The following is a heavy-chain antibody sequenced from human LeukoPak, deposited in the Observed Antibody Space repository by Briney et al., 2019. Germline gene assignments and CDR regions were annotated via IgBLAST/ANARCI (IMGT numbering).Heavy chain of an antibody. Sequence: GGSLRLSCATSGFTFSTCSMKWVRQAPGKALEWVSSISGSSYHIYYADSVKGRFTISRDNANNLLYLQMNSLRAEDTAVYYCASGTIVGARGADNWGQGTLVTVSS. CDR3: ASGTIVGARGADN. V-gene: IGHV3-21*01. D-gene: IGHD1-26*01. J-gene: IGHJ4*02. CDR2: ISGSSYHI. CDR1: GFTFSTCS.